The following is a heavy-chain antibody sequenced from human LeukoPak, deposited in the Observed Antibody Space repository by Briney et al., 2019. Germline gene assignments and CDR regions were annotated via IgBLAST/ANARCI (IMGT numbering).Heavy chain of an antibody. V-gene: IGHV3-7*03. CDR1: GFSFSNYW. CDR2: VNGDGSHS. D-gene: IGHD6-13*01. J-gene: IGHJ4*02. CDR3: VKNSGWYCLDY. Sequence: PGGSLRLSCAASGFSFSNYWMTWVRQAPGKGLERVADVNGDGSHSYCVDSVKGRFTLSRDNAKNSLFLQMNSLRAEDTAVYYCVKNSGWYCLDYWGQGTLVTVSS.